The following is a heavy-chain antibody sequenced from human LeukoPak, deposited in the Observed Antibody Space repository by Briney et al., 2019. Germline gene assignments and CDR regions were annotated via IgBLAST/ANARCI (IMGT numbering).Heavy chain of an antibody. CDR2: INWNGGST. CDR1: GFTFGNYG. Sequence: GGSLRLSCAASGFTFGNYGMSWVRQAPGKGLEWVSGINWNGGSTGYADSVEGRFTISRDNAKNSQYLQMNSLRVEDTALYYCAKAPVTTCSGAYCYPFDYWGQGTLVTVSS. V-gene: IGHV3-20*04. D-gene: IGHD2-15*01. CDR3: AKAPVTTCSGAYCYPFDY. J-gene: IGHJ4*02.